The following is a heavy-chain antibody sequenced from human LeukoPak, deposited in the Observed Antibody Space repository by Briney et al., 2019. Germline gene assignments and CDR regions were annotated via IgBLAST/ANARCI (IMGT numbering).Heavy chain of an antibody. CDR3: AELGITMIGGV. D-gene: IGHD3-10*02. CDR2: VSWNSATI. CDR1: GFTFDDYA. Sequence: GRSLRLSCAASGFTFDDYAMHWVRQAPGKGLDWVSGVSWNSATIAYADSVKGRFTISRDNAKNSLYLQTNSLRAEDTAVYYCAELGITMIGGVWGKGTTVTISS. J-gene: IGHJ6*04. V-gene: IGHV3-9*01.